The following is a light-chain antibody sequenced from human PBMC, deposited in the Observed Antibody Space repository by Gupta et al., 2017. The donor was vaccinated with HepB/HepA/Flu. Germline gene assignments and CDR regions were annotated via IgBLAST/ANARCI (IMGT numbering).Light chain of an antibody. Sequence: ELVLTQSPGTLSLSPGERATLSCRASQSVSSSYLAWYQQKPGQAPRLLIYGASSRATGIPDRFSGSGSGTDFTLTISRLEPEDFAVYYCQQYGSSLRITFGPGTKVDIK. CDR2: GAS. CDR1: QSVSSSY. V-gene: IGKV3-20*01. CDR3: QQYGSSLRIT. J-gene: IGKJ3*01.